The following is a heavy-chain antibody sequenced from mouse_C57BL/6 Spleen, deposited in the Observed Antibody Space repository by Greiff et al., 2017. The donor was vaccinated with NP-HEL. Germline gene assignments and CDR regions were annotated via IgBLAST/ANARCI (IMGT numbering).Heavy chain of an antibody. CDR2: ISSGGDYI. D-gene: IGHD2-4*01. V-gene: IGHV5-9-1*02. Sequence: EVMLVESGEGLVKPGGSLKLSCAASGFTFSSYAMSWVRQTPEKRLEWVAYISSGGDYIYYADTVKGRFTISRDNARNTLYLQMSSLKSEDTAMYYCTRDDYDEVSFAYWGQGTLVTVSA. CDR3: TRDDYDEVSFAY. J-gene: IGHJ3*01. CDR1: GFTFSSYA.